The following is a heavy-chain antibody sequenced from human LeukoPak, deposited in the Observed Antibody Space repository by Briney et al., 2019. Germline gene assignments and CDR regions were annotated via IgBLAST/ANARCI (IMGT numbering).Heavy chain of an antibody. J-gene: IGHJ4*02. CDR3: TRVGYIDEGIDY. V-gene: IGHV3-7*04. CDR1: GFPISSYW. Sequence: RAGGSLRLSCVASGFPISSYWMTWVRQAPGKGLEWVANIKQDGSKKSYVDSVKGRFTISRDNAKNSLYLQMNSLRAEDTAIYYCTRVGYIDEGIDYWGQGTLVTVSS. D-gene: IGHD5-24*01. CDR2: IKQDGSKK.